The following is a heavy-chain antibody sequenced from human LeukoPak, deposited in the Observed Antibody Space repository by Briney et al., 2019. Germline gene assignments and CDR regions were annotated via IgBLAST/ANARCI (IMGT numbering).Heavy chain of an antibody. D-gene: IGHD3-10*01. CDR1: GGSISSYY. CDR2: IYYSGST. Sequence: SETLSLTCTVSGGSISSYYWSWIRQPPGKGLEWIGSIYYSGSTYYNPSLKSRVTISVDTSKNQFSLKLSSVTAADTAVYYCARPDYYGSGRRAFDIWGQGTMVTVSS. CDR3: ARPDYYGSGRRAFDI. J-gene: IGHJ3*02. V-gene: IGHV4-39*07.